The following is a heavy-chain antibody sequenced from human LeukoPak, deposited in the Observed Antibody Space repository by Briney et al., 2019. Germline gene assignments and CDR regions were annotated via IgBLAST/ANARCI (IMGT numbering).Heavy chain of an antibody. V-gene: IGHV3-30*02. J-gene: IGHJ5*02. CDR2: IRYDGSNK. CDR1: GFTFSSYG. Sequence: GGSLRLSCAASGFTFSSYGMHWVRQAPGKGLEWVAFIRYDGSNKYYADSVKGRFTISRDNSKDTLYLQMNSLRAEDTAVYYCAKGITMIVVEPLFPWGQGTLVTVSS. CDR3: AKGITMIVVEPLFP. D-gene: IGHD3-22*01.